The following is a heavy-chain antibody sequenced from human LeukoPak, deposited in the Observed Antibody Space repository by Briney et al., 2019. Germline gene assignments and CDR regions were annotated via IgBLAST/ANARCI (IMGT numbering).Heavy chain of an antibody. CDR2: IYYSGST. D-gene: IGHD2-2*01. CDR1: GGSISSYY. CDR3: ARRPGYCSSTSCYGDYYGMDV. V-gene: IGHV4-59*08. J-gene: IGHJ6*02. Sequence: SETLSLTCTVSGGSISSYYWSWIRQPPGKGLEWIGYIYYSGSTNYNPSLKSRVTISVDTSKNQFSLKLSSVTAAETAVYYCARRPGYCSSTSCYGDYYGMDVWGQGTTVTVSS.